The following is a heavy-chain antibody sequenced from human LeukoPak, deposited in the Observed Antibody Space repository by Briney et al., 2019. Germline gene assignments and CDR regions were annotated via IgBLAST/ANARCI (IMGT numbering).Heavy chain of an antibody. V-gene: IGHV1-69*04. D-gene: IGHD2-15*01. CDR1: GGTFSSYA. CDR3: ARDPPYCSGGSCYSWFDP. Sequence: GASVKVSCKASGGTFSSYAISWVRQAPGQGLEWMGRIIPILGIANYAQKFQGRVTITADKSTSTAYMELSSLRSEDRAVYYCARDPPYCSGGSCYSWFDPWGQGTLVTVSS. CDR2: IIPILGIA. J-gene: IGHJ5*02.